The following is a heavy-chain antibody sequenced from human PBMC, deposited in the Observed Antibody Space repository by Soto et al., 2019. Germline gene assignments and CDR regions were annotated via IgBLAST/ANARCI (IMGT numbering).Heavy chain of an antibody. V-gene: IGHV4-59*12. Sequence: SETLSLTCTVSGGSISSYYWSWIRQSPGKGLEWIGYLYNTGSTIYNPSLKSRVTISVDTSKNQFSLKLSSVTAADTAVYYCARDRPYYYGSGSNNWFDPWGQGTLVTVSS. CDR3: ARDRPYYYGSGSNNWFDP. D-gene: IGHD3-10*01. CDR1: GGSISSYY. CDR2: LYNTGST. J-gene: IGHJ5*02.